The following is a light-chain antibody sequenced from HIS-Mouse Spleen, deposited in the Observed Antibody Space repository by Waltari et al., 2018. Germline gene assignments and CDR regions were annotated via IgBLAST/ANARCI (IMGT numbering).Light chain of an antibody. CDR2: EDS. CDR1: ALPNKY. CDR3: YSTDSSGNHRV. Sequence: SYELTQPPSVSVSPGQTARITCSGDALPNKYAYWYQQKSGQAPVLVFFEDSQRPSGIPERFSGSSSGTMATLTISGAQVEDEADYYCYSTDSSGNHRVFGGGTKLTVL. J-gene: IGLJ2*01. V-gene: IGLV3-10*01.